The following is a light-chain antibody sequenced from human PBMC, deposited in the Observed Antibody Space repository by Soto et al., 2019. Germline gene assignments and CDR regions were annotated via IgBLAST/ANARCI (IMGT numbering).Light chain of an antibody. CDR1: SSDVGSYNY. V-gene: IGLV2-14*01. Sequence: QSALTQPASVSGSPGQSITISCTGTSSDVGSYNYVSWLQQHPGQAPKLIIYEVTNRASGVPDRFSASKSDNTASLTISGLQAGDEADYYCSSYRRSSTYVFGTGTQVTVL. J-gene: IGLJ1*01. CDR3: SSYRRSSTYV. CDR2: EVT.